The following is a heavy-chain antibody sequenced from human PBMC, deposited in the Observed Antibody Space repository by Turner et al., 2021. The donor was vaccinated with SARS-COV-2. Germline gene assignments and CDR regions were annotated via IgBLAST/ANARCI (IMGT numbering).Heavy chain of an antibody. CDR1: GDTLTELS. CDR3: ATLPSPHHDFWSGYYVFDP. Sequence: QVQLVQSGAEVKKPGASVKVSCKVSGDTLTELSMHWVRQAPGKGLEWMGGFDPEDGETSYAQKFQVRVTMTEDTSTYTAYMELSSLRSEDTAVYYCATLPSPHHDFWSGYYVFDPWGQGTLVTVSS. D-gene: IGHD3-3*01. CDR2: FDPEDGET. J-gene: IGHJ5*02. V-gene: IGHV1-24*01.